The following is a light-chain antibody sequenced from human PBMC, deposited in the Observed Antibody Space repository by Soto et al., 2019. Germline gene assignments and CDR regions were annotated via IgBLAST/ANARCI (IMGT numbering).Light chain of an antibody. CDR2: GAS. CDR1: QSVSSN. Sequence: EIVMTQSPSTLSVSPGERATLSCRASQSVSSNLAWYQQKPGQAPRLLIYGASTRATDVPARFSGSGSGTEFTLTISSLQSEDFAVYYCQQYNNWPRTSGQGAKVDIK. V-gene: IGKV3-15*01. J-gene: IGKJ1*01. CDR3: QQYNNWPRT.